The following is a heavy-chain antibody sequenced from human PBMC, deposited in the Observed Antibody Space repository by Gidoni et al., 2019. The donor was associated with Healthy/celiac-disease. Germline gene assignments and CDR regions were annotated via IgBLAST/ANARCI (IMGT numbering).Heavy chain of an antibody. CDR3: ARDAGNGSRYCSSTSCYPFDY. V-gene: IGHV1-18*01. D-gene: IGHD2-2*01. J-gene: IGHJ4*02. CDR2: ISAYNGNT. CDR1: GYTFTSYG. Sequence: QVQLVQSGAEVKKPGASVKVSCKASGYTFTSYGISWVRQAPGQGLEWMGWISAYNGNTNYAQKLQGRVTMTTDTSTSTAYMELRSLRSDDTAVYYCARDAGNGSRYCSSTSCYPFDYWGQGTLVTVSS.